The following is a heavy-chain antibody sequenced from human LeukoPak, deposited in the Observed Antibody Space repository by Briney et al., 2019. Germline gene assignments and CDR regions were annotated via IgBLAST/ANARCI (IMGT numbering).Heavy chain of an antibody. D-gene: IGHD4/OR15-4a*01. CDR1: GFTFDDYG. J-gene: IGHJ3*02. V-gene: IGHV3-20*04. CDR3: ARDGLTDAFDI. Sequence: WGSLRLSCAASGFTFDDYGMSWVRQAPGKGLEWISGINWNGGSTGYADSVKGRFTISRDNAKNSLYLQMNSLRAEDTAVYYCARDGLTDAFDIWGQGTMVTVSS. CDR2: INWNGGST.